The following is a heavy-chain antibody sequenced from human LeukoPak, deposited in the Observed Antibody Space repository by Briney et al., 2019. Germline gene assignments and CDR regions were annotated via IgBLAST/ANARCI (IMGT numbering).Heavy chain of an antibody. J-gene: IGHJ6*04. Sequence: GGSLRLSCAASGFIFSRYSMSWVRQAPGKGREWVGFIRSQAYGGTTEYAASVKGRFTISRDNAKNSLYLQMNSLRAEDTAVYYCAELGITMIGGVWGKGTTVTISS. CDR2: IRSQAYGGTT. V-gene: IGHV3-71*01. D-gene: IGHD3-10*02. CDR3: AELGITMIGGV. CDR1: GFIFSRYS.